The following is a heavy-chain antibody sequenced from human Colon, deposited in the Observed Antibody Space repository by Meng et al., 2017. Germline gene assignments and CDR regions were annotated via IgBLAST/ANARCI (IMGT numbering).Heavy chain of an antibody. Sequence: ASVKVSCKTSGYSFTTYYIHWVRQAPGQGLEWMGRINPNSGGTNYAQKFQGRVTMTRDTSSSTAYMELSSLRSDDTAVYYCARGYLVTVPTAPNAGYWGQGTRVTVSS. J-gene: IGHJ4*02. CDR3: ARGYLVTVPTAPNAGY. V-gene: IGHV1-2*06. D-gene: IGHD2-2*01. CDR1: GYSFTTYY. CDR2: INPNSGGT.